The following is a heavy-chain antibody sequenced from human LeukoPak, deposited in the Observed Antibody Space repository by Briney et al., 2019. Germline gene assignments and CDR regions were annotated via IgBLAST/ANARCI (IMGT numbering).Heavy chain of an antibody. D-gene: IGHD6-13*01. Sequence: TGGSLRPSCTASGFTFGDYAMSWIRQAPGKGLEWVSYISTSSSYTDYADSVKGRFTISRDNARNSLYLQMNSLRAEDTAIYYCARTYSTSWCDYWGQGALVTVSS. J-gene: IGHJ4*02. CDR3: ARTYSTSWCDY. V-gene: IGHV3-11*03. CDR1: GFTFGDYA. CDR2: ISTSSSYT.